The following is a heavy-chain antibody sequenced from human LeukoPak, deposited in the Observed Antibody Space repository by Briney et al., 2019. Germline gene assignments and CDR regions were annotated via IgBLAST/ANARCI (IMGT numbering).Heavy chain of an antibody. CDR2: IYYSGST. D-gene: IGHD3-10*01. V-gene: IGHV4-34*01. Sequence: SETLSLTCAVYGGSFSGYYWSWIRQPPGKGLEWIGSIYYSGSTYYNPSLKSRVTISVDTSKNQFSLKLSSVTAADTAVYYCARLPRGYYYYYMDVWGKGTTVTISS. CDR3: ARLPRGYYYYYMDV. CDR1: GGSFSGYY. J-gene: IGHJ6*03.